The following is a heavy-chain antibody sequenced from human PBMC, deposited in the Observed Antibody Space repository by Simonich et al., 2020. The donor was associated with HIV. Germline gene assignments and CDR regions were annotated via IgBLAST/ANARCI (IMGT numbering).Heavy chain of an antibody. D-gene: IGHD4-17*01. CDR3: ARDNGDYGLGFDY. CDR1: GFTFSTYA. CDR2: ISYDGSNK. J-gene: IGHJ4*02. Sequence: QVQLVESGGGVVQPGRSLRLSCAASGFTFSTYAMHGVRQAPGKGLEWVAVISYDGSNKYYGDSVKGRFTSSRDNSKNTLYLQMNSLRADDTAVYYCARDNGDYGLGFDYWGQGTLVTVSS. V-gene: IGHV3-30*07.